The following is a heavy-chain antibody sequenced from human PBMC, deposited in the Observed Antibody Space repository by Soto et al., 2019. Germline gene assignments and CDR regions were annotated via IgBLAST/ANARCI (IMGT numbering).Heavy chain of an antibody. J-gene: IGHJ4*02. CDR2: INHSGST. Sequence: SETLSLTCAVSGGSISSYYWSWIRQPPGKGLEWIGYINHSGSTNYNPSLKSRVTISVDTSKNQFSLKLSSVIAADTAVYYCAGEIYSGWRFDYWGQGTLVTVSS. D-gene: IGHD6-19*01. CDR3: AGEIYSGWRFDY. V-gene: IGHV4-59*01. CDR1: GGSISSYY.